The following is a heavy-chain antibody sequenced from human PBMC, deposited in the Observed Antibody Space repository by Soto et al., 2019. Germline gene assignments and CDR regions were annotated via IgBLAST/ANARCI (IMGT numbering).Heavy chain of an antibody. CDR2: MNPNSGNT. J-gene: IGHJ4*02. CDR3: ARGRSPEDYFDY. V-gene: IGHV1-8*01. D-gene: IGHD2-15*01. Sequence: QVQLVQSGAEVKKPGASVKVSCKASGYTFTSYDINWVRPATGQGLEWMGWMNPNSGNTGYAQKFQGSVTMTRNTSISTAYMELSSLRSEDTAVYYCARGRSPEDYFDYWGQGTLVTVSS. CDR1: GYTFTSYD.